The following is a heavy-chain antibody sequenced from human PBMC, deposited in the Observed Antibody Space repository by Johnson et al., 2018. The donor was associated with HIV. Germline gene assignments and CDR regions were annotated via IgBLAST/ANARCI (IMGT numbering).Heavy chain of an antibody. Sequence: VQLVESGGGLVEPGGSLRLSCAASGFTFSSYDMHWVRQATGKGLEWVSAIGTAGDTYYPGSVKGRFTISRKNAKNSLYLPMHSLRAGDTAWYYCARERPSSGYDWGDAFDIWGQGTRVTVAS. J-gene: IGHJ3*02. D-gene: IGHD5-12*01. CDR1: GFTFSSYD. CDR3: ARERPSSGYDWGDAFDI. V-gene: IGHV3-13*01. CDR2: IGTAGDT.